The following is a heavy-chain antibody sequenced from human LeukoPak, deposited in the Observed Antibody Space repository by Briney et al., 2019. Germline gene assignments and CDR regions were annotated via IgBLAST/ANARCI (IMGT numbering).Heavy chain of an antibody. Sequence: GASVKVSCKASGYTFTGYYMHWVRQAPGQGLEWMGWINPNSGGTNYAQKVQGRVTMTRDTSISTAYMELSRLRSDDTAVYYCANFVVIPAAMYRVAYWGQGTLVTVSS. J-gene: IGHJ4*02. V-gene: IGHV1-2*02. CDR2: INPNSGGT. CDR3: ANFVVIPAAMYRVAY. D-gene: IGHD2-2*01. CDR1: GYTFTGYY.